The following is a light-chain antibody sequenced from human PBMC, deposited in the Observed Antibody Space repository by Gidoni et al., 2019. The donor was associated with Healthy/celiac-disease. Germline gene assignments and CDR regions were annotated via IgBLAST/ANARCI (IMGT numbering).Light chain of an antibody. Sequence: LRSYYARWYQQQPGQAPVLVIYGKNNRPPGIPDRFSGSSSGNTASLTITGAQAEDEADYYCNSRDSSGNHPVFGGGTKLTVL. V-gene: IGLV3-19*01. CDR3: NSRDSSGNHPV. CDR2: GKN. J-gene: IGLJ2*01. CDR1: LRSYY.